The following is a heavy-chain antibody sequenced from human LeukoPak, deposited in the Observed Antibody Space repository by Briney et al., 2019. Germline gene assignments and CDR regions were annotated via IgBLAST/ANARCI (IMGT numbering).Heavy chain of an antibody. CDR1: GGSIISTIYY. Sequence: SETLSLTCTVSGGSIISTIYYWGWIRQPPGKGLEWIGEINHSGSTNYNPSLKSRVTISVDTSKNQFSLKLSSVTAADTAVYYCARGYSSSWYGWFDPWGQGTLVTVSS. CDR2: INHSGST. V-gene: IGHV4-39*07. CDR3: ARGYSSSWYGWFDP. D-gene: IGHD6-13*01. J-gene: IGHJ5*02.